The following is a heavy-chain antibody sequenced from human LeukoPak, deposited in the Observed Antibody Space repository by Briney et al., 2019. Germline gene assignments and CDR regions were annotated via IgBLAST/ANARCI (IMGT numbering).Heavy chain of an antibody. V-gene: IGHV3-30*04. CDR3: AREDILTGCDY. D-gene: IGHD3-9*01. CDR2: ISYDGSNK. CDR1: GFTFSSYA. J-gene: IGHJ4*02. Sequence: GGSLRLSCAASGFTFSSYAMHWVRQAPGKGLERVAVISYDGSNKYYADSVKGRFTISRDNSKNTLYLQMNSLRAEDTAVYYCAREDILTGCDYWGQGTLVTVSS.